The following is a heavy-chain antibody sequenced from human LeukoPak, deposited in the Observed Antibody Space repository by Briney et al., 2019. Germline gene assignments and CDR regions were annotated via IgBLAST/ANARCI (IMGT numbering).Heavy chain of an antibody. Sequence: PSETLSLTCTVSGGSISSSNYYWGWIRQPPGKGLEWIGSIFYTGSTYYNPSLKSRVTVSVDTSKNQFSLKLNSVTAADTAVYYCARLTMVRGVDCWGQGTWSPSPQ. CDR3: ARLTMVRGVDC. J-gene: IGHJ4*02. CDR2: IFYTGST. V-gene: IGHV4-39*01. D-gene: IGHD3-10*01. CDR1: GGSISSSNYY.